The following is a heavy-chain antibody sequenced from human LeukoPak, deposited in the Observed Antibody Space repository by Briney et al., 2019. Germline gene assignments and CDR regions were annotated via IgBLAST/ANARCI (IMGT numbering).Heavy chain of an antibody. Sequence: PSETLSLTCSVSGGSMTSSSYSWGWIRQPPGKGLEWIGSTYYSGSTYYHPSLKSPFTISVETSKKQFSLKLSSVTAADTAVYYCARSGNWFDPWGQGTLVIVSS. CDR2: TYYSGST. V-gene: IGHV4-39*01. J-gene: IGHJ5*02. CDR1: GGSMTSSSYS. CDR3: ARSGNWFDP.